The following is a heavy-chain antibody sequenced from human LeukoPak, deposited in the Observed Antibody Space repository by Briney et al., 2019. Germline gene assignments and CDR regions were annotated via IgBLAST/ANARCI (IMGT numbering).Heavy chain of an antibody. CDR2: ISSSGSTI. V-gene: IGHV3-11*01. Sequence: GGSLRLSCAASGFTFSDYYMSWIRQAPGKGLEWVSYISSSGSTIYYADSVKGRFTISRDNAKNSLYLQMNSLRAEDTAVYYCARDLSSSGYYFLNYHYYYGMDVWGQGTTVTVSS. CDR3: ARDLSSSGYYFLNYHYYYGMDV. J-gene: IGHJ6*02. CDR1: GFTFSDYY. D-gene: IGHD3-22*01.